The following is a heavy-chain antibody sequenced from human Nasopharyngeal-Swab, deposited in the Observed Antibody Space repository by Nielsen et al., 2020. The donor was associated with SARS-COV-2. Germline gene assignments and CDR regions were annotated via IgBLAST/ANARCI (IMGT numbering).Heavy chain of an antibody. CDR2: IHTDLNNT. Sequence: GGSLRLSCAASGFTFSSYAMSWVRQAPGKGLEWVSVIHTDLNNTYYVDSVKGRFTISRDNSKKTLFLQMNSLRAEDTAVYYCARGGQWGYYYYGMDVWGQGTTVTVSS. CDR3: ARGGQWGYYYYGMDV. CDR1: GFTFSSYA. J-gene: IGHJ6*02. D-gene: IGHD6-19*01. V-gene: IGHV3-23*03.